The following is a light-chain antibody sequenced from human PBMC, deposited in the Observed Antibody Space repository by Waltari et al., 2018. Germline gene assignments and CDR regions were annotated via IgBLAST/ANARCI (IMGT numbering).Light chain of an antibody. V-gene: IGKV3-20*01. CDR2: GAS. J-gene: IGKJ5*01. Sequence: EIVLTQSPGTLSLSPGEGAALSCTASQSVSSRDFAWYQQKPGQAPRLLMYGASNRASGTPDRFSGSGSGTDFTLTISRLEPEDFAVYYCQHYGSSSITFGQGTRLEIK. CDR1: QSVSSRD. CDR3: QHYGSSSIT.